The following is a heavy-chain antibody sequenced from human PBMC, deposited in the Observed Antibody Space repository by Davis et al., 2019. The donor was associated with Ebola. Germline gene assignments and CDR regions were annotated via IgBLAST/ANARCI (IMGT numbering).Heavy chain of an antibody. D-gene: IGHD4-17*01. V-gene: IGHV4-59*01. CDR3: ARGNYGDYIVLYYYNKGV. CDR1: GVSINNYF. J-gene: IGHJ6*02. Sequence: MPSETLSLSCTASGVSINNYFWSWIRQPPGKGLEWIGNIHYLGNTNYNPSLKSRFTMSVDTSKSQFSLKLSSVTAADTAVYYCARGNYGDYIVLYYYNKGVWGQGTAVTVSS. CDR2: IHYLGNT.